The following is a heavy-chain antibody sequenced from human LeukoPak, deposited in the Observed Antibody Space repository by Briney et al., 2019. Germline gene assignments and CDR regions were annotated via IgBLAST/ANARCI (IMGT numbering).Heavy chain of an antibody. CDR3: ASSRGPSSSWSFDS. V-gene: IGHV4-59*01. CDR2: IYYTGST. D-gene: IGHD6-13*01. J-gene: IGHJ4*02. Sequence: PSETLSLTCSFSIVSIKNYYWNWIRQSPGKGLQWIGYIYYTGSTDYNFSLKSRVTISLDTSENQFSLRLNSVTAADSAVYFCASSRGPSSSWSFDSWGQGILVTVPS. CDR1: IVSIKNYY.